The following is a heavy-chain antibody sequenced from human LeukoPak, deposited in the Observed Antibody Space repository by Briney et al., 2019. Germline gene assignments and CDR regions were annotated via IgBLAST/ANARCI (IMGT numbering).Heavy chain of an antibody. J-gene: IGHJ6*03. CDR1: GGSISSSSYY. CDR3: ARDLYVYMDV. D-gene: IGHD3-16*01. V-gene: IGHV4-39*07. CDR2: IYYSGTT. Sequence: SETLSLTCTVSGGSISSSSYYWGWIRQPQGKGLEWIGNIYYSGTTYYNPSLKSRVTISIHTSKNQFSLKLSSVTAADTAVYYCARDLYVYMDVWGKGTTVTVSS.